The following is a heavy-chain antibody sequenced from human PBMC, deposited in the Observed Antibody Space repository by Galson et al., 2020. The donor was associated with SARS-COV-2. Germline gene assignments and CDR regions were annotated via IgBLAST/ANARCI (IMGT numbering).Heavy chain of an antibody. CDR3: AKSITMFGGETREHHCGMGV. CDR2: INWNGNTT. Sequence: GGSLRLSCAASGFTFDDYAMQWVRQGPGKGLEWVSFINWNGNTTYYADSVKGRFTISRDNTKNSLSLQMNSLRPDHTGLYYCAKSITMFGGETREHHCGMGVGGRRAAVTVAS. D-gene: IGHD3-3*01. V-gene: IGHV3-43D*03. J-gene: IGHJ6*02. CDR1: GFTFDDYA.